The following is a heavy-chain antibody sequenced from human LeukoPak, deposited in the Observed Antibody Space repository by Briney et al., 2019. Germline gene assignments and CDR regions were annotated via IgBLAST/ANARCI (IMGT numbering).Heavy chain of an antibody. Sequence: GGSLRLSCAASGFTFSSYWMSWVRQAPGKGLEWVANIKQDGSEKYYVDSVKGRFTISRDNAKNSLYLQMDSLRAEDMAVYYCARTLRELWVLEWLFGYWGQGTLVTVSS. D-gene: IGHD3-3*01. CDR2: IKQDGSEK. V-gene: IGHV3-7*01. J-gene: IGHJ4*02. CDR3: ARTLRELWVLEWLFGY. CDR1: GFTFSSYW.